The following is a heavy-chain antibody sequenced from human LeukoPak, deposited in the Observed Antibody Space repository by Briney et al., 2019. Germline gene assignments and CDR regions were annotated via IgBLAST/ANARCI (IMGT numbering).Heavy chain of an antibody. CDR2: TYYSGRP. V-gene: IGHV4-59*08. CDR1: GASISALY. J-gene: IGHJ5*02. D-gene: IGHD5/OR15-5a*01. CDR3: ARVSGHVYDP. Sequence: SETLSLTCAVYGASISALYWGWIRQSPGKGLEWIGYTYYSGRPTYNPSLKSRVTISLDTSKNQFSLRVNSVTAADTAIYYCARVSGHVYDPWGQGILVTVSS.